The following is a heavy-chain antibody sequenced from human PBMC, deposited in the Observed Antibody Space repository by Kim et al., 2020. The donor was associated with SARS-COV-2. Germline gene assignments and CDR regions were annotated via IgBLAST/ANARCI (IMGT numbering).Heavy chain of an antibody. Sequence: SETLSLTCAVYGGSFSGYYWSWIRQPPGKGLEWIGEINHSGGTNYNPSLKSRVTISVDTSKNQFSLKLSSVTAADTAVYYCARGRRRDGYNRNWFDPWGQGTLVTVSS. CDR2: INHSGGT. CDR1: GGSFSGYY. J-gene: IGHJ5*02. D-gene: IGHD5-12*01. V-gene: IGHV4-34*01. CDR3: ARGRRRDGYNRNWFDP.